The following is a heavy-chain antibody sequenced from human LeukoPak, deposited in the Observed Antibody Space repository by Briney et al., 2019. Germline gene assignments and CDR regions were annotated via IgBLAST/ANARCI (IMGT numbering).Heavy chain of an antibody. D-gene: IGHD3-16*02. J-gene: IGHJ4*02. CDR1: GFPFSRYG. CDR3: AKDLFGDYVWGTYRAMDK. Sequence: PTGRSLRLSCAASGFPFSRYGMHWVRKAPGKGLEWVAFIRYDGSDTYVADSLKGRLTVSRDNSKDSLYLQMNSLRTEDTAVYYCAKDLFGDYVWGTYRAMDKWGQGTLVTVSS. V-gene: IGHV3-30*02. CDR2: IRYDGSDT.